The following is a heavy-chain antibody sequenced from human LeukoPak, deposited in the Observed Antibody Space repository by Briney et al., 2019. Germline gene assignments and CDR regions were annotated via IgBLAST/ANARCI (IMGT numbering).Heavy chain of an antibody. CDR2: ISGSGGST. V-gene: IGHV3-23*01. CDR3: ASNWAYDYVVQSY. CDR1: GFTFSSYA. J-gene: IGHJ4*02. Sequence: GGSLRLSCAASGFTFSSYAMSCVRQAPGKGLEWVSDISGSGGSTYYADSVKGRFTSSRDNSKSTLYLQMNSLKAEDTAVYYCASNWAYDYVVQSYWGQGTLVTVSS. D-gene: IGHD3-16*01.